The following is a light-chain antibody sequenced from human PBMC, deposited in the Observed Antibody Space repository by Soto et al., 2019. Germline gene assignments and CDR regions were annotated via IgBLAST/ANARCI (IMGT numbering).Light chain of an antibody. J-gene: IGKJ3*01. Sequence: EIVLTQSPATLSLSPGERATLSCRASQSIGSYLAWYQQKPGQPPRLLIYDASNRATGIPARFSGSGSGTYFTLTISSLEPEDFGVYYCQQRGNWPPFTFGPGTTVDIK. CDR1: QSIGSY. CDR2: DAS. CDR3: QQRGNWPPFT. V-gene: IGKV3-11*01.